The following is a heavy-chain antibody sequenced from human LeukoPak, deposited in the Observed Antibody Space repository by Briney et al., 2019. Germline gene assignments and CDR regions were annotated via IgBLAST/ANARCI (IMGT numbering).Heavy chain of an antibody. D-gene: IGHD3-22*01. J-gene: IGHJ4*02. CDR3: AKGGYDSSGYYYADY. Sequence: GGSPRLSCAASGFTFSSYAMSWVRQAPGKGLEWVSAISGSGGSTYYADSVKGRFTISRDNSKNTLYLQMNSLRAEDTAVYYCAKGGYDSSGYYYADYWGQGTLVTVSS. CDR1: GFTFSSYA. CDR2: ISGSGGST. V-gene: IGHV3-23*01.